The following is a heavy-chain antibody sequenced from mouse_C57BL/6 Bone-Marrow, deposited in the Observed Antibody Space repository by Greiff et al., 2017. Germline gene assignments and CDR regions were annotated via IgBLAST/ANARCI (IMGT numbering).Heavy chain of an antibody. J-gene: IGHJ2*01. D-gene: IGHD1-1*01. Sequence: QVQLQQPGAELVRPGTSVKLSCKASGYTFTSYWMHWVKQRPGQGLEWIGVIDPSDSYTNYNQKFKGKAPLTVDTSSSPSYMQLSSLTAEDSAVYYCASDRSSYVDYWGQGTTLTVSS. V-gene: IGHV1-59*01. CDR1: GYTFTSYW. CDR2: IDPSDSYT. CDR3: ASDRSSYVDY.